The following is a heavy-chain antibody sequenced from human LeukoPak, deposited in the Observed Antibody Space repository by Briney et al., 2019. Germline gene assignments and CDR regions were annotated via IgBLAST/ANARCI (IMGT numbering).Heavy chain of an antibody. CDR2: IYYGGST. Sequence: SETLSLTCTVSGGSISSSSYYWGWIRQPPGKGLEWIGSIYYGGSTYYNPSLKSRVTISVDTSKNQFSLKLSSVTAADTAVYYCARRVDYVWGSYRYDWFDPWGQGTLVTVSS. CDR3: ARRVDYVWGSYRYDWFDP. V-gene: IGHV4-39*01. D-gene: IGHD3-16*02. CDR1: GGSISSSSYY. J-gene: IGHJ5*02.